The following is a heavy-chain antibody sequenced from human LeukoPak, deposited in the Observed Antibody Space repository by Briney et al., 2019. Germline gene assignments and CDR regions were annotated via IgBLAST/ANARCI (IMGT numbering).Heavy chain of an antibody. CDR1: GLTFDDYA. V-gene: IGHV3-20*01. CDR3: ARGLADCSSSRCLPYGVDV. CDR2: INWSGTSA. Sequence: GGSLRLSCAASGLTFDDYAMIWVRQRPGRGLEWVSSINWSGTSADYADSVKARFTISRDNAKNSLYLQMNSLRGEDTAFYHCARGLADCSSSRCLPYGVDVWGQGTTVNVSS. J-gene: IGHJ6*02. D-gene: IGHD2-2*01.